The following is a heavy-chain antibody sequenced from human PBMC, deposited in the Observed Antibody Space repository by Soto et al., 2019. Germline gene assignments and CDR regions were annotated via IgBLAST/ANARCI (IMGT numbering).Heavy chain of an antibody. Sequence: SETLSLTCTVSGGSISSYCWSWIRQPPGKGLEWIGYIYYSGSTNYNPSLKSRVTISVDTSKNQFSLKLSSVTAADTAMYYCARHGPRVYYDNSDYYYYGMDVWGQGTTVTVSS. CDR2: IYYSGST. D-gene: IGHD3-22*01. CDR1: GGSISSYC. V-gene: IGHV4-59*13. J-gene: IGHJ6*02. CDR3: ARHGPRVYYDNSDYYYYGMDV.